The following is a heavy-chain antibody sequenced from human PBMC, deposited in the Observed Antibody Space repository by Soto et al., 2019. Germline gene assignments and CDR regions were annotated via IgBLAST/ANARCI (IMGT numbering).Heavy chain of an antibody. J-gene: IGHJ3*01. CDR3: VRDRGHTDSFDL. CDR2: ISGSSSTI. Sequence: PGGSLRLSCAASGFTFSSYSMKWVRQAPGKGLEWVSYISGSSSTIYYADSVKGRFTISRDNAKNSLYLQMNSLRVEDTAVYYCVRDRGHTDSFDLWGQGTMVTVSS. D-gene: IGHD3-10*01. CDR1: GFTFSSYS. V-gene: IGHV3-48*01.